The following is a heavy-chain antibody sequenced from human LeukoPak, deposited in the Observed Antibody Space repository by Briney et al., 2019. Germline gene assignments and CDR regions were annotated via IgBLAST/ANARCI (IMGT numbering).Heavy chain of an antibody. D-gene: IGHD5-24*01. J-gene: IGHJ4*02. CDR2: IYYSGST. V-gene: IGHV4-59*01. CDR3: ARAPDGYIPDY. Sequence: TSETLSLTCTVSGGSISSYYWSWIRQPPGKGLEWIGYIYYSGSTNYNPSLKSRVTISVDTSKNQFSLKLSSVTAADTAVYYCARAPDGYIPDYWGQGTLVTVSS. CDR1: GGSISSYY.